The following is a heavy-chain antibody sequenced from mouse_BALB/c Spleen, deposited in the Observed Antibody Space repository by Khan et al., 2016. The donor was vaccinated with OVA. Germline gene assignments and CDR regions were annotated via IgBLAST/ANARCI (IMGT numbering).Heavy chain of an antibody. D-gene: IGHD2-10*02. CDR1: GYTFTDYI. CDR2: IYPGSDNT. J-gene: IGHJ3*01. CDR3: ARAGYGTFAY. Sequence: QVQLKESGPELVKPGASVKMSCKASGYTFTDYIINWVKQRTGQGLEWIGDIYPGSDNTYYNEKFKGKATLTADKSSNTVYMQLSSLTSEDSAVYFCARAGYGTFAYWGQGNLVTVSA. V-gene: IGHV1-77*01.